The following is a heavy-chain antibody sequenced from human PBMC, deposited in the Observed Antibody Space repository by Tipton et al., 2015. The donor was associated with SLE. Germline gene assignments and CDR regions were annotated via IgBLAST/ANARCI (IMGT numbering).Heavy chain of an antibody. CDR1: GGSVNSNTHF. D-gene: IGHD3-3*01. V-gene: IGHV4-39*07. J-gene: IGHJ4*02. CDR2: IYYSGST. CDR3: ARVRDYDFWSGYYGGVYFDY. Sequence: PGLVKPSETLSLKCIVSGGSVNSNTHFWGWVRQPPGKGLEWIGDIYYSGSTSYNPSLRSRATISVDTSKNQFSLKLSSVTAADTAVYYCARVRDYDFWSGYYGGVYFDYWGQGTLVTVSS.